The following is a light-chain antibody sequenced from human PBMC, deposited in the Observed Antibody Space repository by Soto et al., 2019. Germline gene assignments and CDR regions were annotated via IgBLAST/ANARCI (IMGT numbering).Light chain of an antibody. CDR1: SSDVGSCNC. CDR2: EVN. V-gene: IGLV2-23*02. J-gene: IGLJ3*02. Sequence: QSALTQPASVSGSPGQSITTSCTGTSSDVGSCNCVSWYQQHPGKAPTLMIYEVNKRPSGVSNRFSGSKSGNTASLTISGLQAEDEADYYCCSSVGSPNWVFGGGTKVTVL. CDR3: CSSVGSPNWV.